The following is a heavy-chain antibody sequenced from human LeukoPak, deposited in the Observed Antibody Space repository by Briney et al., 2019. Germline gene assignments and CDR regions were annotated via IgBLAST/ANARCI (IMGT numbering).Heavy chain of an antibody. J-gene: IGHJ4*02. D-gene: IGHD3-10*01. CDR2: IIPIFGTA. CDR1: GGTFSSYA. CDR3: ARDGFGELSFWFYFDY. Sequence: ASVKVSCKASGGTFSSYAISWVRQAPGQGLEWMGRIIPIFGTANYAQKFQGRVTITTDESTSTAYMEVSSLRSEDTAVYYCARDGFGELSFWFYFDYWGQGTLVTVSS. V-gene: IGHV1-69*05.